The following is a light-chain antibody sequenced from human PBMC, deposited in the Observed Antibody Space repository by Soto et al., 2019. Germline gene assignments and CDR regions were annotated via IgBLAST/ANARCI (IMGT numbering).Light chain of an antibody. CDR2: AAS. J-gene: IGKJ1*01. CDR3: QPSYNTPRA. Sequence: DIPMTQSPSSLSASVGDRVSITCRASQTISNYLIWYQQKPGKAPNLLIYAASTLQRGVPSRFSGSGSGTNFTLTISSLQSEDFATYYCQPSYNTPRAFGQGTKVEIK. CDR1: QTISNY. V-gene: IGKV1-39*01.